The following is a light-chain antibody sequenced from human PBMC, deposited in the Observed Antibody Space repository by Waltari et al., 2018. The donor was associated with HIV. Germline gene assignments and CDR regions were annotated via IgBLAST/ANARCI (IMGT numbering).Light chain of an antibody. CDR1: ALPKPY. J-gene: IGLJ3*02. V-gene: IGLV3-25*03. CDR3: QSADSSGTYWV. Sequence: SYELTQPPSVSVSPRQPARITCSGDALPKPYASWYQQKPGQAPVLVIYKDSERPSGIPERFSGSSSGTTVTLTISGVQAEDEADYYCQSADSSGTYWVFGGGTKLTVL. CDR2: KDS.